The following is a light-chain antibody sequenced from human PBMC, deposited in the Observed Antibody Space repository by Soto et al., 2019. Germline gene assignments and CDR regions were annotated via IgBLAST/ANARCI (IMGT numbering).Light chain of an antibody. CDR2: AAS. CDR3: QQSYSTPYT. CDR1: QSISSY. Sequence: DIQMTQSPSSLSASVGDRVTITCRASQSISSYLNWYQQKPXKAPKLLIYAASSLQSGVPSRFSGSGSGTDFTLTISSLQPEDFATYYCQQSYSTPYTFGQGTKLEIK. V-gene: IGKV1-39*01. J-gene: IGKJ2*01.